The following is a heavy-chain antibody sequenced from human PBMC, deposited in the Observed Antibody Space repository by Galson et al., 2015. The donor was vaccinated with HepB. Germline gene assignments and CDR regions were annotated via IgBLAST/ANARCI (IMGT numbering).Heavy chain of an antibody. D-gene: IGHD3-22*01. J-gene: IGHJ4*02. CDR3: AKYGFDGSGYSPHFDY. CDR2: FSVSSGIT. Sequence: SLRLSCAASGFAFSSYDMSWVRQAPGKGLEWVSSFSVSSGITHYADSVRGRFTISRDNSKNTLSLQMNSPRAEDTALYYCAKYGFDGSGYSPHFDYWGQGTLVTVSS. V-gene: IGHV3-23*01. CDR1: GFAFSSYD.